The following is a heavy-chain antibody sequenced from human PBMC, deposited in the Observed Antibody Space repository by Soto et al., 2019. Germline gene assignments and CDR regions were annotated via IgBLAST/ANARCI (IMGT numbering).Heavy chain of an antibody. J-gene: IGHJ6*02. CDR1: GYTFTSYG. CDR2: ISDYNGNT. Sequence: ASVKVSCKASGYTFTSYGINWVRQAPGQGLEWMGWISDYNGNTKYAQKFQGRVTMTTDTSTTTAYMELRSLRSDDTAVYYCARDGYSYGSGHLTGMDVWGQGTTVTVSS. CDR3: ARDGYSYGSGHLTGMDV. V-gene: IGHV1-18*01. D-gene: IGHD3-10*01.